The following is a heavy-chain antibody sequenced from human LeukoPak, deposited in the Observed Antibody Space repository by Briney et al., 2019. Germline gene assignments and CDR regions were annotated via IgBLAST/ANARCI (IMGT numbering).Heavy chain of an antibody. V-gene: IGHV1-18*01. D-gene: IGHD5-12*01. Sequence: ASVTVSCKASGSTFTSYGINWVRQAPGQGLEWMGWISAYNGNTNYAQKLQGRVTMTTDPSTSTAYMELRSLRSDDTAVYYCARDDALVATGSFDYWGQGTLVTVSS. CDR2: ISAYNGNT. CDR1: GSTFTSYG. CDR3: ARDDALVATGSFDY. J-gene: IGHJ4*02.